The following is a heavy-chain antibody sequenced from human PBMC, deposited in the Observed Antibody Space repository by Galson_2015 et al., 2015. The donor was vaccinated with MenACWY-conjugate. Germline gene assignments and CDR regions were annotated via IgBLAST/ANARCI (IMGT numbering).Heavy chain of an antibody. CDR1: AFTFSSYS. CDR3: AKDALSDTTGRTWSYYGMDV. CDR2: ISSSSSTI. Sequence: SLRLSCAASAFTFSSYSMNWVRQAPGKGLEWVSYISSSSSTIYYADSVKGRFTISRDNAKNSVYLQMNNLRAEDTAVYYCAKDALSDTTGRTWSYYGMDVWGQGTTVTVSS. D-gene: IGHD1-1*01. J-gene: IGHJ6*02. V-gene: IGHV3-48*04.